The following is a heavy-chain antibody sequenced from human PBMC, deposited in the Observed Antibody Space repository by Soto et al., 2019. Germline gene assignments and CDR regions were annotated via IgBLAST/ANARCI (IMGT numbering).Heavy chain of an antibody. Sequence: SETLSLTCAVYGGSFSGYYWSWIRQPPGKGLEWIGYIYYSGSTSYNPSLKSRVIISVDTSKNQFSLKLSSVTAADTAVYYCARESNWNWFSPWGQGTLVTVSS. CDR2: IYYSGST. CDR1: GGSFSGYY. J-gene: IGHJ5*02. V-gene: IGHV4-34*09. D-gene: IGHD1-1*01. CDR3: ARESNWNWFSP.